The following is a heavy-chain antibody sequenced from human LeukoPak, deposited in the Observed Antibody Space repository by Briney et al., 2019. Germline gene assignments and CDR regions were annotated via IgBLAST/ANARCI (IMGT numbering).Heavy chain of an antibody. V-gene: IGHV3-53*01. J-gene: IGHJ3*02. CDR2: IYSGGST. CDR3: ARASSLSQRAFDI. Sequence: PGGSLRLSCAASGFTVSSNYMSWVRQAPGKGLEWVSVIYSGGSTYYADSVKGRFTISRDNAKNSLYLQMNSLRAEDTAFYYCARASSLSQRAFDIWGQGTMVTVSS. CDR1: GFTVSSNY. D-gene: IGHD1-26*01.